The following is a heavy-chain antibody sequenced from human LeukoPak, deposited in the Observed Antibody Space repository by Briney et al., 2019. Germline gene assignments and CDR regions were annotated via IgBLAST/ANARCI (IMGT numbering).Heavy chain of an antibody. V-gene: IGHV4-34*01. CDR1: GGSFSGYS. CDR3: ARVARWIYSNYGVWFDP. Sequence: SSETMCLTCAVYGGSFSGYSWSWIRQPPGKGLEWIGEINHSVSTNYNPSLKSRVTISVDTSKNQFSLKLTSVTAADTAVYYCARVARWIYSNYGVWFDPWGQGTLVTVSS. CDR2: INHSVST. J-gene: IGHJ5*02. D-gene: IGHD4-11*01.